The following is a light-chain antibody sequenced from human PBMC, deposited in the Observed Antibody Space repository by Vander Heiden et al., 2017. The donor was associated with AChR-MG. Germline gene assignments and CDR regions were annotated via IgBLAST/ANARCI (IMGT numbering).Light chain of an antibody. J-gene: IGKJ1*01. Sequence: DIQMTQSPSTLSASVGDRVTITCRASQSISSWLAWYQQKPGKAPKLLIYKASSLESGVPSRFSGSGSGTEFTLTISSLQPDDFATYYCQQDNSYPWTFGYGAKVEIK. CDR1: QSISSW. CDR3: QQDNSYPWT. CDR2: KAS. V-gene: IGKV1-5*03.